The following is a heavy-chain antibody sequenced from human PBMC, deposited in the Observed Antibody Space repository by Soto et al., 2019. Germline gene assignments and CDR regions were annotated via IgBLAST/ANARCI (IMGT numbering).Heavy chain of an antibody. CDR1: GYSFTSYW. CDR3: ARLPRYCSGGSCYSNYYYGMDV. CDR2: IYPGDSDT. J-gene: IGHJ6*02. Sequence: PGESLKISCRGSGYSFTSYWIGWVRQMPGKGLEWMGIIYPGDSDTRYSPSFQGQVTISADKSISTAYLQWSSLKASDTAMYYCARLPRYCSGGSCYSNYYYGMDVWGQGTTVTVSS. V-gene: IGHV5-51*01. D-gene: IGHD2-15*01.